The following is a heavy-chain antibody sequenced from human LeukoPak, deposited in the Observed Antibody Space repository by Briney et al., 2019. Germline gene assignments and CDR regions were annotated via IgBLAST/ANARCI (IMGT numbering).Heavy chain of an antibody. CDR3: ARDEASGRWNFDY. Sequence: GGSLRLSCAASGFAVNNNYMSWVRQAPGKGLEWVSIIYSGGSTYYADSVKGRFTISRDNSKNTLYLQMNSLRGEDTAVYYCARDEASGRWNFDYWGQGTLVTVSS. J-gene: IGHJ4*02. V-gene: IGHV3-53*01. D-gene: IGHD3-10*01. CDR1: GFAVNNNY. CDR2: IYSGGST.